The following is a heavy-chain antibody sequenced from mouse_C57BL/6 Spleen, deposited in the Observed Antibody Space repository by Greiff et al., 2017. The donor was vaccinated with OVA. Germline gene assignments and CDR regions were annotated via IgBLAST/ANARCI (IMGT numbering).Heavy chain of an antibody. Sequence: DVQLQESGPGMVKPSQSLSLTCTVTGYSITSGYDWHWIRHFPGNKLEWMGYISYSGSTNYNPSLKSRISITHDTSKNHFFLKLNSVTTEDTATYYCARDRAYDGYYVGYFDVWGTGTTVTVSS. CDR3: ARDRAYDGYYVGYFDV. CDR2: ISYSGST. CDR1: GYSITSGYD. J-gene: IGHJ1*03. V-gene: IGHV3-1*01. D-gene: IGHD2-3*01.